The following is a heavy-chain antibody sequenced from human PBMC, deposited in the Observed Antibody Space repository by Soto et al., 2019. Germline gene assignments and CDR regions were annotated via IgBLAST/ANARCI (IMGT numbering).Heavy chain of an antibody. CDR2: IIPLFGTT. J-gene: IGHJ6*02. Sequence: VQVVQSGVEVRRPGSSVKVSCKASGDTFKNCVISWVRQAPGQGLEWMGGIIPLFGTTDFAQRFQGRLTITTDESTTTAYMELSRLRSEDTPTYYCAAELGFGKLSFVWGQGTTVIVSS. D-gene: IGHD3-10*01. CDR3: AAELGFGKLSFV. CDR1: GDTFKNCV. V-gene: IGHV1-69*01.